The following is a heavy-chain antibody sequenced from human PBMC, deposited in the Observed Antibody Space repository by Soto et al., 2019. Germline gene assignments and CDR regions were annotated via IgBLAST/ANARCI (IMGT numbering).Heavy chain of an antibody. J-gene: IGHJ5*02. CDR2: IIPIFGTA. CDR1: GGTFSSYA. D-gene: IGHD6-13*01. CDR3: AREVAYSSSWSNWFDP. V-gene: IGHV1-69*13. Sequence: SVKVSCKASGGTFSSYAISWVRQAPGQGLEWMGGIIPIFGTANYAQKFQGRVTITADESTSTAYMELSSLRSEDTAVYYCAREVAYSSSWSNWFDPWGQGTLVTVSS.